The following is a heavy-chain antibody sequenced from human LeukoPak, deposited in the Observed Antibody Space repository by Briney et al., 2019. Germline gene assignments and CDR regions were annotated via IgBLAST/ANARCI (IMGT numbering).Heavy chain of an antibody. CDR1: GFTFSSYG. V-gene: IGHV3-30*02. Sequence: GGSLRLSCAASGFTFSSYGMHWVRQAPGKGLEWVAFIRYDGSNKYYADSVKGRFTISRDSSKNTLYLQMNSLRAEDTAVYYCAKGDQWELPFDYWGQGTLVTVSS. CDR2: IRYDGSNK. CDR3: AKGDQWELPFDY. D-gene: IGHD1-26*01. J-gene: IGHJ4*02.